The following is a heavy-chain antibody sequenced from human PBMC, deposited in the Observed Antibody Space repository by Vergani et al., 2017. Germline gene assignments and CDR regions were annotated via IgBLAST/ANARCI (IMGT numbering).Heavy chain of an antibody. Sequence: EVQLVESGGGLVQPGGSLRLSCGASGFTFSSYEMNWVRQAPGKGLEWVSYISSSSSTIYYADSVKGRFTISRDNAKNSLYLQMNSLRAEDTAVYYCARDDYGSGSSPFDYWGQGTLVTVSS. CDR1: GFTFSSYE. CDR3: ARDDYGSGSSPFDY. CDR2: ISSSSSTI. J-gene: IGHJ4*02. V-gene: IGHV3-48*03. D-gene: IGHD3-10*01.